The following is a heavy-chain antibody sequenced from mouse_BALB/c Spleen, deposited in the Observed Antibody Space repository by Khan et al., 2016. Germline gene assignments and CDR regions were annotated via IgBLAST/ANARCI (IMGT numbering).Heavy chain of an antibody. D-gene: IGHD2-12*01. J-gene: IGHJ4*01. CDR2: IYPSDSYT. Sequence: VKLQQPGAELVRPGASVKLSCKASGYTFTSYWINWVKQRPGQGLEWIGNIYPSDSYTNYNQKFKDKATLTVDKSSRTAYMQFSSPTSEDSAVYYCTREGPIVTTGVYAMDYWGQGTSVTVSS. CDR3: TREGPIVTTGVYAMDY. V-gene: IGHV1-69*02. CDR1: GYTFTSYW.